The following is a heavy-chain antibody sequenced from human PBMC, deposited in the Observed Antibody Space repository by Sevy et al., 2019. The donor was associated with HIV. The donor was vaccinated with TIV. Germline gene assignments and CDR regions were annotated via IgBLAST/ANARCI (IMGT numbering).Heavy chain of an antibody. CDR1: GFTFSSYA. V-gene: IGHV3-30-3*01. D-gene: IGHD3-3*01. J-gene: IGHJ6*02. Sequence: GGSLRLSCAASGFTFSSYAMHWVRQAPGKGLEWVAVISYDGSNKYYADSVKGRFTISRDNSKNTRYLQMNSLRAEDTAVYYCARSYDFWSGYYTDYYYCMDVWGQGTTVTVSS. CDR2: ISYDGSNK. CDR3: ARSYDFWSGYYTDYYYCMDV.